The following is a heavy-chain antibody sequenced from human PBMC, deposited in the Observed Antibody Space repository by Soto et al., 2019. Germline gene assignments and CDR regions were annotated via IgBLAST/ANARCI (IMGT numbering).Heavy chain of an antibody. CDR2: ITSSGSST. J-gene: IGHJ4*02. CDR1: GFIFSDYA. V-gene: IGHV3-23*01. D-gene: IGHD5-12*01. CDR3: AKGVEGYVVSSFDS. Sequence: EVQLLESGGGGVQPGGSLRLSYAASGFIFSDYAMTWVRQTPGKGLEWVSAITSSGSSTYFADSLKGRITISRDNSKNTLSLQMDSLRVEDTAIYYCAKGVEGYVVSSFDSWGQGALVTVSS.